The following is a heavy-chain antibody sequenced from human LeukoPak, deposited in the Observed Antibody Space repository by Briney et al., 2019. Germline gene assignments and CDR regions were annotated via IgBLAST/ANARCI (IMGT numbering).Heavy chain of an antibody. CDR3: ARGPSLVRAPAPDYYYDGIDV. J-gene: IGHJ6*04. D-gene: IGHD1-26*01. Sequence: SETLSLTCAVYGGSFSGYYWSWIRQPPGKGLEWIGEINHSGSTNYNPSLKSRVTISVDTSKNKFSLTLSSVPAADTAVSYCARGPSLVRAPAPDYYYDGIDVWGEGTTVTVSS. CDR1: GGSFSGYY. CDR2: INHSGST. V-gene: IGHV4-34*01.